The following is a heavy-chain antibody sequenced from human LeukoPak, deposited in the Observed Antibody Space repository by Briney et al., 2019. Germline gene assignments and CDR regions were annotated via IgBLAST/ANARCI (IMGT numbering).Heavy chain of an antibody. Sequence: GGSLRLSCAASGFTFSSYSMNWVRQAPGKGLDWVSSISSSSSYIYYADSVKGRFTISRDNAKNSLYLQMNSLRAEDTAVYYCAIPPNYDILTGTSAPWGQGTLVTVSS. D-gene: IGHD3-9*01. CDR3: AIPPNYDILTGTSAP. V-gene: IGHV3-21*01. J-gene: IGHJ5*02. CDR1: GFTFSSYS. CDR2: ISSSSSYI.